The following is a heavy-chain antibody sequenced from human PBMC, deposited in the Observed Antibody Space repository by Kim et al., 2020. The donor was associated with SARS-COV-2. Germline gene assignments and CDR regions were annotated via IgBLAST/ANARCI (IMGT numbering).Heavy chain of an antibody. J-gene: IGHJ6*02. CDR1: GGSFSGYY. V-gene: IGHV4-34*01. CDR3: ARNARYRWSIVVVPAAISRPDYGMDV. CDR2: INHSGST. D-gene: IGHD2-2*01. Sequence: SETLSLTCAVYGGSFSGYYWSWIRQPPGKGLEWIGEINHSGSTNYNPSLKSRVIITVDTSKNQFSLKLSSVTAADTAVYYCARNARYRWSIVVVPAAISRPDYGMDVWGQGTTVTVSS.